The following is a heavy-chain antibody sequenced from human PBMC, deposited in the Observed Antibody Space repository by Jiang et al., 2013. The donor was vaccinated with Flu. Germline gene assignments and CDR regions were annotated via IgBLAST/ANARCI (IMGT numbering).Heavy chain of an antibody. Sequence: AISWVRQAPGQGLEWMGGIIPIFGTANYAQKFQGRVTITADESTSTAYMELSSLRSEDTAVYYCATSGFGSYYGRAYYFDYWGQGTLVTVSS. CDR2: IIPIFGTA. CDR3: ATSGFGSYYGRAYYFDY. V-gene: IGHV1-69*01. D-gene: IGHD3-10*01. J-gene: IGHJ4*02. CDR1: A.